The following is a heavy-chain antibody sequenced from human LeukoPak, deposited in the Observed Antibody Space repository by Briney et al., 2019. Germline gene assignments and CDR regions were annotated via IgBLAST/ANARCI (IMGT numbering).Heavy chain of an antibody. CDR3: TKEGGPMAATTGRYSFDH. D-gene: IGHD6-25*01. CDR1: GFTFSDYG. Sequence: GGSLRLSCAASGFTFSDYGMHWVRQAPGKGLERVTVISNHGRVQYYADSVKGRFTISRDNSKNTLSLQMNSLREEDTAVYYCTKEGGPMAATTGRYSFDHWGQGALVTVSS. CDR2: ISNHGRVQ. V-gene: IGHV3-30*18. J-gene: IGHJ4*02.